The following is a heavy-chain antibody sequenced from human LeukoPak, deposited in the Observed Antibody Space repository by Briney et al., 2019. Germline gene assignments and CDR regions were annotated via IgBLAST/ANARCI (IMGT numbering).Heavy chain of an antibody. CDR2: ASYDENTK. J-gene: IGHJ4*02. CDR3: ARDGIAAAGTDH. Sequence: PGGSLRLSCAASGFTFSDYYMSWIRQAPGKGLEWVAVASYDENTKFYADSVKGRFTISRDNPKNTLYVQMNSLRAEDTAVYYCARDGIAAAGTDHWGQGTLVTVSS. V-gene: IGHV3-30-3*01. CDR1: GFTFSDYY. D-gene: IGHD6-13*01.